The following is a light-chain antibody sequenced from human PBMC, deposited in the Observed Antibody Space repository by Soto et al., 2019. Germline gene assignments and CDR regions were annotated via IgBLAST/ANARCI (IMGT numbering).Light chain of an antibody. CDR1: SSDVGGYNY. V-gene: IGLV2-8*01. CDR2: EVN. CDR3: SSYAGSNIL. J-gene: IGLJ1*01. Sequence: SALTQPPSASGSPGQSVTISCPGTSSDVGGYNYVSWYQQHPGKAPKLMIYEVNKRPSGVPDRFSASKSGNTASLTVSGLQAEDEADYYCSSYAGSNILFGTGTKVTVL.